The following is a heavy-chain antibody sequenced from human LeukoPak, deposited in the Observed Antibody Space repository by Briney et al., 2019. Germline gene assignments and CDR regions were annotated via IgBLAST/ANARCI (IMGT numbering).Heavy chain of an antibody. V-gene: IGHV4-59*01. CDR1: GGSISSYY. Sequence: PSETLSLTCTVSGGSISSYYWSWIRQPPGKGLEWIGYIYYSGSTNYNPSLKSRVTISVDTSKNQFSLKLSSVTAADTAVYYCARVRYSSGWYLLAFDYWGQGTLVTVSS. CDR3: ARVRYSSGWYLLAFDY. J-gene: IGHJ4*02. D-gene: IGHD6-19*01. CDR2: IYYSGST.